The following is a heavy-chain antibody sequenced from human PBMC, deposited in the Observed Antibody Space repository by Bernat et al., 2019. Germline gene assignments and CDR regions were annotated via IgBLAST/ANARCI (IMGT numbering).Heavy chain of an antibody. CDR2: IKEDGVDK. CDR3: ARRKSTSWSGFDY. CDR1: GFTFSSYW. Sequence: EVQLVESGGGLVQPGGSLRLSCAVSGFTFSSYWMNWVRQAPGKGLEWVANIKEDGVDKYYVDSVKGRFTISRDNAKNSLFLQMNSLRAEDTAVYYCARRKSTSWSGFDYWGQGTQVTVAS. V-gene: IGHV3-7*03. J-gene: IGHJ4*02. D-gene: IGHD2-2*01.